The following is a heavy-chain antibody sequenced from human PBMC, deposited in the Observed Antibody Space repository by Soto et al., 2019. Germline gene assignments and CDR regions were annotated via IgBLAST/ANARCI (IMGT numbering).Heavy chain of an antibody. CDR1: GGSISTYY. V-gene: IGHV4-59*08. CDR2: IFYSGST. Sequence: SETLSLTCTVSGGSISTYYWSWIRQHPGKGLEWIGYIFYSGSTKYNPSLKSRVTISVDTSKNQFSLRLNSVTAADTAVYYCARFEYSSGWPPFDYWGQGTLVTVSS. J-gene: IGHJ4*02. CDR3: ARFEYSSGWPPFDY. D-gene: IGHD6-19*01.